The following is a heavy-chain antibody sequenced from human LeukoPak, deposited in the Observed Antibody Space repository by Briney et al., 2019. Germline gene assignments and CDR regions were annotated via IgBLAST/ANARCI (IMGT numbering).Heavy chain of an antibody. V-gene: IGHV1-2*02. CDR3: AVGLWFGELSGFDY. CDR1: GYTFTGYY. Sequence: ASVKVPCKASGYTFTGYYMHWVRQAPGQGLEWMGWINPNSGGTNYAQKFQGRVTMTRDTSISTAYMELSRLRSDDTAVYYCAVGLWFGELSGFDYWGQGTLVTVSS. J-gene: IGHJ4*02. D-gene: IGHD3-10*01. CDR2: INPNSGGT.